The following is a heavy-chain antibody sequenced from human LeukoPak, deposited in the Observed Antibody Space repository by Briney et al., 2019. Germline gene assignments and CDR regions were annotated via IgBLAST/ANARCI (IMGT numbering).Heavy chain of an antibody. CDR2: INHSGST. CDR1: GGSFSGYY. CDR3: ASVRRGFGETSKYYSYYYMDV. J-gene: IGHJ6*03. V-gene: IGHV4-34*01. D-gene: IGHD3-10*01. Sequence: SETLSLTCAVYGGSFSGYYWSWIRQPPGKGLEWIGEINHSGSTNYNPSLKSRVTISVDTSKNQFSLKLSAVTAADTAVYYCASVRRGFGETSKYYSYYYMDVWGNGTTVTISS.